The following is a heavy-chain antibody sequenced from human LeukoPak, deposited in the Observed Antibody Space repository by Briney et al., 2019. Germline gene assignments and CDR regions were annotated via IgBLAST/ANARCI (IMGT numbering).Heavy chain of an antibody. D-gene: IGHD3-3*01. V-gene: IGHV3-30-3*01. Sequence: GGSLTLSCAPSGFTFSSYAMHWARQAPGKGLEWVALISYDGSNEYYADSVKGRFTVSRDNSKNTLYLQMNSLRAEDTAVYYCTSDMSYSCYYIDYWGQGTLVTVSS. J-gene: IGHJ4*02. CDR1: GFTFSSYA. CDR3: TSDMSYSCYYIDY. CDR2: ISYDGSNE.